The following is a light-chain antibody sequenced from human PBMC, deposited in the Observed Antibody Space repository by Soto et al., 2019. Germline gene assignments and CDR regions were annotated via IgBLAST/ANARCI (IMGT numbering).Light chain of an antibody. V-gene: IGKV3-11*01. CDR1: QSVRSY. CDR2: DAS. Sequence: EIVLTQSPATRSLSPGERATLSCRASQSVRSYLAWYRQKPGQAPRLLIYDASNRATGILARFSGSGSGTDFTLTISSLEPEDFAVYYCQQRSNWPLLTLGGGTKVDIK. CDR3: QQRSNWPLLT. J-gene: IGKJ4*01.